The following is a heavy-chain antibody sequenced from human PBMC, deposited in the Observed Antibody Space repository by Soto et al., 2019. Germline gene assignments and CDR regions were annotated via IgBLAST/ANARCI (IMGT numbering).Heavy chain of an antibody. CDR3: ARQGVAPELDL. D-gene: IGHD1-7*01. CDR2: IWYDGSNK. V-gene: IGHV3-33*02. Sequence: GGSLRLSCAASGFTFSSYGMHWVRQAPGKGLEWVAVIWYDGSNKYYADSMKGRFTVSRDDSTNMAFLEMNSLRTEDTAVYYCARQGVAPELDLCGEGTLVTVSS. J-gene: IGHJ5*02. CDR1: GFTFSSYG.